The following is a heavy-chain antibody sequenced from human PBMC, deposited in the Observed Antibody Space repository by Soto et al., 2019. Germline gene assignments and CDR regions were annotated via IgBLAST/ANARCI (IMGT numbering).Heavy chain of an antibody. CDR1: GFTFSSYA. J-gene: IGHJ5*02. V-gene: IGHV3-23*01. Sequence: LRLSCAASGFTFSSYAMSWVRQAPGKGLEWVSAISGSGGSTYYADSVKGRFTISRDNSKNTLYLQMNSLRAEDTAVYYCAKQLRGLLDNWFDPWGQGTLVTVSS. D-gene: IGHD4-17*01. CDR2: ISGSGGST. CDR3: AKQLRGLLDNWFDP.